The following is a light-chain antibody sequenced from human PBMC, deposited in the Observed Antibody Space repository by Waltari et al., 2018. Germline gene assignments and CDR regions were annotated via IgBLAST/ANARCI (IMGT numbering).Light chain of an antibody. J-gene: IGKJ2*01. CDR1: QSVLYSSNNKNY. CDR3: QQYYSTPPMYT. Sequence: DIVMTQSPDSLAVSLGERATINCKSSQSVLYSSNNKNYLAWYHQKPGQPPTLLIYWASTRESGVPDRFSGSGSGTDFTLTISSLQAEDVAVYYCQQYYSTPPMYTFGQGTKLEIK. CDR2: WAS. V-gene: IGKV4-1*01.